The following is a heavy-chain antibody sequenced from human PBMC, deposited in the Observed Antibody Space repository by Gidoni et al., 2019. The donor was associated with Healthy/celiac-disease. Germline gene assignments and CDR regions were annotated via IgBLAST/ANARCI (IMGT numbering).Heavy chain of an antibody. CDR1: GGPFRSYA. CDR2: IIPIFGTA. V-gene: IGHV1-69*01. D-gene: IGHD6-19*01. Sequence: QVQLVQSGAEVKKPGSSVKVSCKASGGPFRSYAINWVRQAPGQGLEWMGGIIPIFGTANYAQKFQGRVTITADESTSTAYMELSSLRSEDTAVYYCARGAPQWLIQWFDPWGQGTLVTVSS. CDR3: ARGAPQWLIQWFDP. J-gene: IGHJ5*02.